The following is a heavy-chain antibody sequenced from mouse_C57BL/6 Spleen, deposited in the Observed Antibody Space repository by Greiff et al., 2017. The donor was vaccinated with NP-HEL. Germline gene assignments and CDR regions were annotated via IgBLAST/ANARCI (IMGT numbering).Heavy chain of an antibody. CDR3: ARRGGEYFDY. CDR1: GYTFTSYW. V-gene: IGHV1-69*01. Sequence: VQLQQPEAELVMPGASVKLSCKASGYTFTSYWMHWVKQRPGQGLEWIGEIDPSDSYTNYNQKFKGKSTLTVDKSSSTAYMQLSSLTSEDSAVYYCARRGGEYFDYWGQGTTLTVSS. J-gene: IGHJ2*01. CDR2: IDPSDSYT. D-gene: IGHD2-13*01.